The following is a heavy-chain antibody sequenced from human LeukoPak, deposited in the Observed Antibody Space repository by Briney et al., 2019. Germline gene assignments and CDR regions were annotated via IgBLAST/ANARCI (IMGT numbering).Heavy chain of an antibody. Sequence: ASVKVSCKASGYTFTSYAMNWVRQAPGQGLEWMGWINTNTGNPTYAQGFTGRFVFSLDTSVSTAYLQISSLKAEDTAVYYCARDYYDSSGHKSLDFDYWGQGTLVTVSS. D-gene: IGHD3-22*01. CDR1: GYTFTSYA. J-gene: IGHJ4*02. CDR3: ARDYYDSSGHKSLDFDY. CDR2: INTNTGNP. V-gene: IGHV7-4-1*02.